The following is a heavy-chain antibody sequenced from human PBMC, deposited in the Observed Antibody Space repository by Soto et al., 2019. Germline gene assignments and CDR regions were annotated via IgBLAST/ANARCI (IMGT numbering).Heavy chain of an antibody. Sequence: QVQLQESGPGLVKPSETLSLTCTVSGGSITNYYCSWFRQPPGKGLEWIGYIQYNGYSAYNLSLISRVTISIDSLKTQFSLMLESVTATDRAVYYFARHGFGSLHGLVDVWGQGTTVIVSS. V-gene: IGHV4-59*08. CDR3: ARHGFGSLHGLVDV. D-gene: IGHD3-10*01. CDR1: GGSITNYY. CDR2: IQYNGYS. J-gene: IGHJ6*02.